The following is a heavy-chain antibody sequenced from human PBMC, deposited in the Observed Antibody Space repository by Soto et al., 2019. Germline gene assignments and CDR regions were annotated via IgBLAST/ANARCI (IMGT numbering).Heavy chain of an antibody. Sequence: QVKLVQSGTEVKRPGSSVKVSCKASGGTFSNYGLGWVRQAPGHGLQWMGGIIPLFGTLHNAREFQDRVTITADQSTGTASMDLRSLTYDDTAVYFCATTPFNMASAGSYYFDSWGQGILVTVSS. J-gene: IGHJ4*02. D-gene: IGHD6-13*01. CDR3: ATTPFNMASAGSYYFDS. CDR2: IIPLFGTL. V-gene: IGHV1-69*01. CDR1: GGTFSNYG.